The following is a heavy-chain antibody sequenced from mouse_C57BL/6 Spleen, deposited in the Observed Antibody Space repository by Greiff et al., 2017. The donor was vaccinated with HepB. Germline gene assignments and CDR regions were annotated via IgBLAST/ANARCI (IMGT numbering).Heavy chain of an antibody. CDR3: ARSGGPYYAMDY. CDR1: GYTFTDYY. Sequence: DVKLQESGPVLVKPGASVKMSCKASGYTFTDYYMNWVKQSHGKSLEWIGVINPYNGGTSYNQKFKGKATLTVDKSSSTAYMELNSLTSEDSAVYYCARSGGPYYAMDYWGQGTSVTVSS. D-gene: IGHD3-1*01. V-gene: IGHV1-19*01. CDR2: INPYNGGT. J-gene: IGHJ4*01.